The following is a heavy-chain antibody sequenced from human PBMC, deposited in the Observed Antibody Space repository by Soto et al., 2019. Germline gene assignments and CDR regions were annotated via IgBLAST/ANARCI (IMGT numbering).Heavy chain of an antibody. J-gene: IGHJ5*02. Sequence: ASVKVSCKASGYTFTNYGSSWVRQATRQGLEWMGWINVYNGNTKYAQKVQGRVTMTTDTSTSTAYMELRSLRSDDTAVYYCARGVGSGSYYNQYNWFDPWGQGTLVTVSS. V-gene: IGHV1-18*01. CDR3: ARGVGSGSYYNQYNWFDP. CDR1: GYTFTNYG. D-gene: IGHD3-10*01. CDR2: INVYNGNT.